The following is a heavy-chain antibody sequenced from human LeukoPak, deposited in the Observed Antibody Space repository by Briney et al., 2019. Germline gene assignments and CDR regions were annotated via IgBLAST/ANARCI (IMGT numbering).Heavy chain of an antibody. D-gene: IGHD4-17*01. CDR3: ASMFYGDYAYFDY. J-gene: IGHJ4*02. CDR2: INIGSNYI. CDR1: GFTFSSYS. Sequence: GGSLRLSCAASGFTFSSYSMNWVRQAPGKGLEWVSSINIGSNYIYYADSVKGRFTISRDSAKNSLYLQMISLRAEDTAVYYCASMFYGDYAYFDYWGQGTLVTVSS. V-gene: IGHV3-21*06.